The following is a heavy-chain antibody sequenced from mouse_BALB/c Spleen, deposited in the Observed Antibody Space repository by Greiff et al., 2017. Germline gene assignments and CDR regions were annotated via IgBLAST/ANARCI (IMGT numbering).Heavy chain of an antibody. CDR3: TVYYGSSYVDY. D-gene: IGHD1-1*01. Sequence: LQQPGSELVRPGASVKLSCKASGYTFTSYWMHWVKQRPGQGLEWIGNIYPGSGSTNYDEKFKSKATLTVDTSSSTAYMQLSSLTSEDSAVYYCTVYYGSSYVDYWGQGTTLTVSS. CDR1: GYTFTSYW. J-gene: IGHJ2*01. CDR2: IYPGSGST. V-gene: IGHV1S22*01.